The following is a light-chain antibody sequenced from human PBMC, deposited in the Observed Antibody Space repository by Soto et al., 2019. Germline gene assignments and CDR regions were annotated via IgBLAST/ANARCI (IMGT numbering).Light chain of an antibody. Sequence: QSALTQPASVSGSPGQSITISCSETSSGIGTYNYVSWYQHHPGKVPKLIIYEVNNRPSGVSTRFSGAKSGNTASLTVSGLQAEDEADYYCTSCTSNYDLIFGGGTKVTVL. CDR2: EVN. J-gene: IGLJ2*01. CDR3: TSCTSNYDLI. V-gene: IGLV2-14*01. CDR1: SSGIGTYNY.